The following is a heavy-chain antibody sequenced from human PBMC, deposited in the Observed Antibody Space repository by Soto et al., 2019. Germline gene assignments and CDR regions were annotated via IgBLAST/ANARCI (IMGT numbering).Heavy chain of an antibody. CDR2: IYTSGST. Sequence: QVQLQESGPGLVKPSETLSLTCTVSGGSISSYYWSWIRQPAGKGLEWIGRIYTSGSTNYNPSLKRRVTMSVDTSKNQFSLKLSSVTAADTAVYYCARDRGYGSGSYYNPYYFDYWGQGTLVTVSS. CDR3: ARDRGYGSGSYYNPYYFDY. D-gene: IGHD3-10*01. J-gene: IGHJ4*02. V-gene: IGHV4-4*07. CDR1: GGSISSYY.